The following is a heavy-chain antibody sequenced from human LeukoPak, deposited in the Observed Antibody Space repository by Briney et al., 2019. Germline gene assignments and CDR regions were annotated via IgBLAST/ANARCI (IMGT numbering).Heavy chain of an antibody. CDR2: MNTNSGNT. V-gene: IGHV1-8*01. CDR1: GYTFTSYD. Sequence: ASVKVSCKASGYTFTSYDINWVRQATGQGLEWMGGMNTNSGNTGYAQKFQGRVTMTRNTSISTAYMELSSLRSEDTAVYYCARVYYDFWSGYYWDDYWGQGTLVTVSS. D-gene: IGHD3-3*01. J-gene: IGHJ4*02. CDR3: ARVYYDFWSGYYWDDY.